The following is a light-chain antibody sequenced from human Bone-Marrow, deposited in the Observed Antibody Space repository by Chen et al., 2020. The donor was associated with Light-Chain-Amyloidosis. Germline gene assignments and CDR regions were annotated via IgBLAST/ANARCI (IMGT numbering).Light chain of an antibody. CDR1: DLPTKY. CDR3: QSADSSGTYEVI. J-gene: IGLJ2*01. CDR2: RDT. V-gene: IGLV3-25*03. Sequence: SYELTQPPSVSVSPGQTARITCSGDDLPTKYAYWYQQKPGQAPVLGIHRDTERPSGISERFAGSSSGTTGTLTISGVQAEDEADYHCQSADSSGTYEVIFGGGTKLTVL.